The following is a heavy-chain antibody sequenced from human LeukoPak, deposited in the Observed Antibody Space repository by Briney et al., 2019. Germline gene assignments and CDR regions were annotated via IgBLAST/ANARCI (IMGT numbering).Heavy chain of an antibody. CDR1: GFTFSSYA. CDR2: ISGSVAST. V-gene: IGHV3-23*01. J-gene: IGHJ4*02. D-gene: IGHD7-27*01. CDR3: AKDVTDWGSRIDY. Sequence: GGSLRLSCAASGFTFSSYAMNWVRQAPGKGLEWVSTISGSVASTSYADSVKGRFTISRDNSKNTLYLQMSSLRAEDTAIYYCAKDVTDWGSRIDYWGQGTLVTVSS.